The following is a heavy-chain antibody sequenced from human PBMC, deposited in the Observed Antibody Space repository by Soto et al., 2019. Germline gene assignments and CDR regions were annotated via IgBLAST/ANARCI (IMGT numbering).Heavy chain of an antibody. Sequence: QVQLVQSGTEVKKPGASVTVSCKSSGYTFTGFYFHWLRQAPGQGLEWVGWINPKTGDTKSSQKYQGRVTMSKDTSVSTAYIDLTSPTPDDTAMYYCATGTNGTTGWYHPWGQGTRVTVSS. CDR2: INPKTGDT. V-gene: IGHV1-2*02. CDR3: ATGTNGTTGWYHP. CDR1: GYTFTGFY. J-gene: IGHJ5*02. D-gene: IGHD1-1*01.